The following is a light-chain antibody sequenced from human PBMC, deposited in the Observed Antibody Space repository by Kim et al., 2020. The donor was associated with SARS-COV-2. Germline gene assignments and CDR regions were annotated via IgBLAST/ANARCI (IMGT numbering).Light chain of an antibody. Sequence: RVTVSCTGISSNIGAGYDVHWYQQLPGAAPKLLIYGNTNRPSGVPDRLSASKSGTSASLAITGLQAEDEADYYCQSYDSTLSAWVFGGGTQLTVL. CDR2: GNT. J-gene: IGLJ2*01. V-gene: IGLV1-40*01. CDR3: QSYDSTLSAWV. CDR1: SSNIGAGYD.